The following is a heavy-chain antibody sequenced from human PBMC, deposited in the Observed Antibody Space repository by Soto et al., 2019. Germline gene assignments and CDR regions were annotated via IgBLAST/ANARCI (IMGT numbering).Heavy chain of an antibody. CDR1: GFTFTDHY. V-gene: IGHV3-72*01. D-gene: IGHD1-26*01. J-gene: IGHJ4*02. Sequence: GGTLRLSCVASGFTFTDHYMDWVRQAPGKGLEWVGRIKNRANSYTTDYAASVKGRFTISRDDSKNSLYLQMNSLKTEDSAVYYCGDFGSASWPYDCWGQGTLVTVSS. CDR3: GDFGSASWPYDC. CDR2: IKNRANSYTT.